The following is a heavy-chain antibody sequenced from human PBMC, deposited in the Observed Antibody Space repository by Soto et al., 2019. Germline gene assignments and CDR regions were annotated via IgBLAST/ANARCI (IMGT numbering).Heavy chain of an antibody. Sequence: GGSLILSCAASGFTFISDWMSWVRQAPGKGLEWVANIKQDGSEKYYVDSVKGRSTISRDNAKNSLYLQMNSLRAEDTAVYYCARDRAHTDGGAFDIWGQGTMVTVSS. D-gene: IGHD3-10*01. V-gene: IGHV3-7*01. J-gene: IGHJ3*02. CDR3: ARDRAHTDGGAFDI. CDR2: IKQDGSEK. CDR1: GFTFISDW.